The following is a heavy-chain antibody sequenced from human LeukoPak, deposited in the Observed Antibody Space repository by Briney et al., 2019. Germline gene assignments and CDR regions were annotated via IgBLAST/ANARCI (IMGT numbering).Heavy chain of an antibody. V-gene: IGHV4-39*01. D-gene: IGHD3-22*01. J-gene: IGHJ4*02. Sequence: SETLSLTCTVSGVSISSSSYYWGWIRQPPGKGLEWIGSIYYSGSTYYNPSLKSRVTISVDTSKNQFSLKLSSVTAADTAVYYCARQRGYYYSHFDYWGQGTLVTVSS. CDR3: ARQRGYYYSHFDY. CDR2: IYYSGST. CDR1: GVSISSSSYY.